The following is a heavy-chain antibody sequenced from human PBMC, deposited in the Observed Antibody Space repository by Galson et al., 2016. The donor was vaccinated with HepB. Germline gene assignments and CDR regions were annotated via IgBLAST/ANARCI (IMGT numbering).Heavy chain of an antibody. CDR1: GYTFTSFS. CDR2: INGANGNT. D-gene: IGHD6-13*01. Sequence: SVKVSCKASGYTFTSFSMHWVRRAPGQRHEWMAWINGANGNTEYSRNFQGRVTVTRDISATTAYMEVSALRSEDTAAYYCARTTMFSSQPFHFWGQGTMVTVSS. V-gene: IGHV1-3*01. J-gene: IGHJ3*01. CDR3: ARTTMFSSQPFHF.